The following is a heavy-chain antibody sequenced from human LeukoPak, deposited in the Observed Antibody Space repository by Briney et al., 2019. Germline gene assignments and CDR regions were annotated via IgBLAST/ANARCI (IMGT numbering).Heavy chain of an antibody. CDR1: GYSFPTYW. D-gene: IGHD2-2*03. CDR3: ARPPSRGYSSSFEY. CDR2: IYPDESNI. V-gene: IGHV5-51*01. J-gene: IGHJ4*02. Sequence: TGESLKISCKASGYSFPTYWIAWVRQMPGKGLEWMGIIYPDESNIRYSPSFQGQATISADKSISTAYLQWSSLKASDTAMYYCARPPSRGYSSSFEYWGQGTLVTVSS.